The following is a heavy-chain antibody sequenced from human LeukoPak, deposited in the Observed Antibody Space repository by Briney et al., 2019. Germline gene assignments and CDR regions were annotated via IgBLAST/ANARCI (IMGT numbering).Heavy chain of an antibody. CDR2: IYYSGST. CDR1: GGSISSGDYY. J-gene: IGHJ6*02. Sequence: SETLSLTCTVSGGSISSGDYYWSWIRQPPGKGLEWIGYIYYSGSTYYNPSLKSRVTISVDTSENQFSLKLSSVTAADTAVYYCARGSFDWLLVYYYYGMDVWGQGTTVTVSS. V-gene: IGHV4-30-4*01. D-gene: IGHD3-9*01. CDR3: ARGSFDWLLVYYYYGMDV.